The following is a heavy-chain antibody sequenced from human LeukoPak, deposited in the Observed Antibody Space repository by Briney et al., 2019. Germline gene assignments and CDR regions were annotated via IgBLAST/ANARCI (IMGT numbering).Heavy chain of an antibody. Sequence: GGSLRLSCAASGFTFSSYAMSWVRQAPGKGLEWVSSISSSSSYIYYADSVKGRFTISRDNAKNSLYLQMNSLRAEDTAVYYCARAWTTVTTSTPADYWGQGTLVTVSS. J-gene: IGHJ4*02. CDR3: ARAWTTVTTSTPADY. D-gene: IGHD4-17*01. CDR2: ISSSSSYI. V-gene: IGHV3-21*01. CDR1: GFTFSSYA.